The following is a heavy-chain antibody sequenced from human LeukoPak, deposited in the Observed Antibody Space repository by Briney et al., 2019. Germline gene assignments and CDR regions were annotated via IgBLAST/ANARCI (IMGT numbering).Heavy chain of an antibody. CDR2: INHSGST. CDR3: ARVAYIGPNGKDAFDI. Sequence: PSETLSLTCAVYGGSFSGYYWSWIRQPPGKGLEWLGEINHSGSTNYNPSLKSRVTISVDTSKNQFSLKLSSVTAADTAVYYCARVAYIGPNGKDAFDIWGQGTMVTVSS. J-gene: IGHJ3*02. CDR1: GGSFSGYY. V-gene: IGHV4-34*01. D-gene: IGHD4-11*01.